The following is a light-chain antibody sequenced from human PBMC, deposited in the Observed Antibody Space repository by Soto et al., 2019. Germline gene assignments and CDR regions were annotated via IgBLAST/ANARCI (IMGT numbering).Light chain of an antibody. J-gene: IGKJ4*01. CDR2: WAS. CDR3: QQYYRTPVT. Sequence: DIVMTQSPDSLAVSLGERATINCKSSQSILFSSNNKNYLTWYQQKPGQPPKPLIHWASTRESGVPDRFSGSGSGTDFALTIRSLQAEDGAVYYCQQYYRTPVTFGGGTKVEIK. CDR1: QSILFSSNNKNY. V-gene: IGKV4-1*01.